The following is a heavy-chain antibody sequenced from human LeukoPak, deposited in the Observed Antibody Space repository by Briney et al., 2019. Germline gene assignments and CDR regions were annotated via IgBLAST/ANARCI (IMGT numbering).Heavy chain of an antibody. CDR2: IKSKTDGGTT. Sequence: GSLRLSCAASGCTFSNAWMSWVRQAPGKGLQWVGRIKSKTDGGTTDYAAPVKGRFTISRDDSKNTLYLQMNSLKTEDTAVYYCTTDRRYCGGDCYLFASWGQGTLVTVSS. CDR3: TTDRRYCGGDCYLFAS. D-gene: IGHD2-21*02. V-gene: IGHV3-15*01. J-gene: IGHJ4*02. CDR1: GCTFSNAW.